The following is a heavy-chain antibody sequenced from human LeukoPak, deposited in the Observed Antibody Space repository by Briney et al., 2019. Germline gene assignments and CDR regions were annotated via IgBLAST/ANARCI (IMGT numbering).Heavy chain of an antibody. D-gene: IGHD2-2*01. CDR1: GGSISSGGYY. V-gene: IGHV4-31*03. CDR2: IYYSGST. J-gene: IGHJ4*02. CDR3: ARVDCSSTSCYLAY. Sequence: TLSLTRTVSGGSISSGGYYWSWIRQHPGKGLEWIGYIYYSGSTYYNPSLKSRVTISVDTSKSQFSLKLSSVTAADTAVYYCARVDCSSTSCYLAYWGQGTLVTVSS.